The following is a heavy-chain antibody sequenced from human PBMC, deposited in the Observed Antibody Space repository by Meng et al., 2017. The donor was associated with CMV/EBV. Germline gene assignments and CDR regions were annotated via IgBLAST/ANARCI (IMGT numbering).Heavy chain of an antibody. V-gene: IGHV1-69*04. J-gene: IGHJ5*02. CDR3: ARDDCSSTSCYREDWFDP. D-gene: IGHD2-2*01. CDR1: TFSSYT. CDR2: IIPILGIA. Sequence: TFSSYTISWVRQVPGQGLEWMGRIIPILGIANYAQKFQGRVTITADKSTSTAYMELSSLRSEDTAVYYCARDDCSSTSCYREDWFDPWGQGTLVTVSS.